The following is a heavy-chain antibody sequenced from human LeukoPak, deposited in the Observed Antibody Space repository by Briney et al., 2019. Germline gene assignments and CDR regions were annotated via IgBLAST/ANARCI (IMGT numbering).Heavy chain of an antibody. Sequence: PSETLSLTCAVYGGSFSGYYWSWIRQPPGKGLEWIGEINHSGSTNYNPSLKSRVTISVDTSKNQFSLKLSSVTAADTAVYYCARGGKAKYYYYYMDVWGKGTTVTISS. CDR3: ARGGKAKYYYYYMDV. CDR1: GGSFSGYY. D-gene: IGHD1-26*01. CDR2: INHSGST. V-gene: IGHV4-34*01. J-gene: IGHJ6*03.